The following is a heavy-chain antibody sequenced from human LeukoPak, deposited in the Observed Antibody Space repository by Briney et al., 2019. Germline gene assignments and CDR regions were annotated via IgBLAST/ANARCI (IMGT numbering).Heavy chain of an antibody. CDR1: GGTFSSYA. V-gene: IGHV1-69*05. J-gene: IGHJ4*02. CDR2: IIPIFGTA. D-gene: IGHD2-21*02. CDR3: ARSHIVVVTGNYYFDY. Sequence: ASVKVSCKASGGTFSSYAISWVGQAPGQGLEWMGRIIPIFGTANYAQKFQGRVTITTDESTSTAYMELSSLRSEDTAVYYCARSHIVVVTGNYYFDYWGQGALVTVSS.